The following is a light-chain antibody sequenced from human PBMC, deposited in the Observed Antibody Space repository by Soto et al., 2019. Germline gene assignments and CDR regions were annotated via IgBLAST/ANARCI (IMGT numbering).Light chain of an antibody. V-gene: IGLV2-14*01. CDR3: CSYTTSSTYV. CDR2: DVR. CDR1: SSDIGAYNY. J-gene: IGLJ1*01. Sequence: QSVLTQPASVSGSPGQSITISCTGTSSDIGAYNYVSWFQQHPGKAPKLMIYDVRNRPSGVSNRFSGSKSGNTASLIISGLQAEYEADYYCCSYTTSSTYVFGTGTKVTVL.